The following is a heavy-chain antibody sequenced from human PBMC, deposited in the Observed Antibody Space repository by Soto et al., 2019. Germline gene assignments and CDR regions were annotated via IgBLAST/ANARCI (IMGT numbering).Heavy chain of an antibody. V-gene: IGHV3-13*01. CDR1: GFTFSSYD. CDR3: ARASWGVNGMDV. J-gene: IGHJ6*02. D-gene: IGHD3-10*01. Sequence: EVQLVESGGGLVQPGGSLRLSCAASGFTFSSYDMHWVRQATGKGLEWVSAIGTAGDTYYPGSVKGRFTISRENDKNSLYLQMNSLRAGDTAVYYCARASWGVNGMDVWGQGTTVTVSS. CDR2: IGTAGDT.